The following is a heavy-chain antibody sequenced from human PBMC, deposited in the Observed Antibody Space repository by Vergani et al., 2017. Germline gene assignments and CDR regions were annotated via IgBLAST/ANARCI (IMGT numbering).Heavy chain of an antibody. CDR3: ARHYYGSGSYYYYFDY. CDR2: IHNRGKT. D-gene: IGHD3-10*01. CDR1: GYSIGSGFY. J-gene: IGHJ4*02. Sequence: QVRLEESGPGLVKPSETLSLTCSVSGYSIGSGFYWAWIRQSPGEGLQWLTSIHNRGKTYHNPSLKSRVSVSLDTSKNRFSLNLTSVTATDTAVYYCARHYYGSGSYYYYFDYWGQGTLVTVSS. V-gene: IGHV4-38-2*01.